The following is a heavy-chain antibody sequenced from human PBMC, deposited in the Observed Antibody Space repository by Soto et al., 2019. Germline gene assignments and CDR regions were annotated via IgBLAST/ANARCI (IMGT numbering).Heavy chain of an antibody. CDR2: IYWDDDK. CDR1: GFSLTTSGVG. V-gene: IGHV2-5*02. Sequence: QITLNESGPTVVRPTETLTLTCRFSGFSLTTSGVGVGWIRQSPGKAPEGLALIYWDDDKRYSASLKSRITISKDTSKNQVVLTVSDLDPTDTATYYCAHRVLRTVFGLVTTTAIYFDFWGQGTPVAVSS. J-gene: IGHJ4*02. D-gene: IGHD3-3*01. CDR3: AHRVLRTVFGLVTTTAIYFDF.